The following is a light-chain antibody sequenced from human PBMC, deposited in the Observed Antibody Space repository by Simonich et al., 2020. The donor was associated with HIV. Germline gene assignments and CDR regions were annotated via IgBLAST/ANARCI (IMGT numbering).Light chain of an antibody. CDR1: QSLSSY. CDR3: QQSYSTPPYT. V-gene: IGKV1-39*01. J-gene: IGKJ2*01. CDR2: AAS. Sequence: DIQMTQSPSSLSASVGDRVTITCRASQSLSSYLNWYQQKPGKAPKLLIYAASTLQRGVPSRFSGSGSGTDFTLTISNLQPEDFATYYCQQSYSTPPYTFGQGTKLEIK.